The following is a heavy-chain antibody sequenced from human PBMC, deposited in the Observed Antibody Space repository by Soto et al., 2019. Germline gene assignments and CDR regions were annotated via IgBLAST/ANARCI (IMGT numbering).Heavy chain of an antibody. CDR1: GYTFTSYA. CDR3: ARTARYSSSSYYYYGMDV. CDR2: INAGNGNT. J-gene: IGHJ6*02. Sequence: ASVKVSCKASGYTFTSYAMHWVRQAPGQRLEWMGCINAGNGNTKYSQKFQGRVTITRDTSASTAYMELSSLRSEDTAVYYCARTARYSSSSYYYYGMDVWGQGTTVTVSS. V-gene: IGHV1-3*01. D-gene: IGHD6-6*01.